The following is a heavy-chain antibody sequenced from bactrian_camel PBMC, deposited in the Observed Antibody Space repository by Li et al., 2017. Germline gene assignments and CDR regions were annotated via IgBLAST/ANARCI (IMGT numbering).Heavy chain of an antibody. Sequence: QLVESGGGSVQTGGSLRLSCAASGDHISTYFKTYCMAWFRQGPAKEREGVALVDTNGATTYADSVTGRFTISRDNAQNTLYLQMNSLQPEDADIYYCAADARQYAGSWRSLVADSFDYWGQGTQVTVS. V-gene: IGHV3S53*01. D-gene: IGHD6*01. CDR3: AADARQYAGSWRSLVADSFDY. J-gene: IGHJ4*01. CDR2: VDTNGAT. CDR1: GDHISTYFKTYC.